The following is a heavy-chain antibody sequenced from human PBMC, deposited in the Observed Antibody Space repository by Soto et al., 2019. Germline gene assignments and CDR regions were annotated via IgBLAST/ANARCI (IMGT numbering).Heavy chain of an antibody. J-gene: IGHJ4*02. CDR1: GDTFTANY. Sequence: ASVKVSCKASGDTFTANYIHWVRQAPGKGFVWMGWVNPKSGGTKYPQKFQGRVTMTRNTSLSTVYMTLTRLTSDDTAVYNCARDLANGGGSAGFDFWGQGTLVTVSS. CDR2: VNPKSGGT. D-gene: IGHD1-26*01. CDR3: ARDLANGGGSAGFDF. V-gene: IGHV1-2*02.